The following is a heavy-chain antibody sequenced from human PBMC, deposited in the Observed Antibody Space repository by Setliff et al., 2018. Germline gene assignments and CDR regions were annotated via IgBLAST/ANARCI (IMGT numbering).Heavy chain of an antibody. D-gene: IGHD4-17*01. CDR3: ARAPDYGEIDF. V-gene: IGHV3-21*01. J-gene: IGHJ4*02. CDR2: ISSISNYI. Sequence: GGSLRLSCVASGLPFSNSNMNWVRQAPGEGLEWVSSISSISNYIYYADSVKGRFTISRDNAKNSLFLQMNNLRAEDTAIYYCARAPDYGEIDFWGQGTLVTVSS. CDR1: GLPFSNSN.